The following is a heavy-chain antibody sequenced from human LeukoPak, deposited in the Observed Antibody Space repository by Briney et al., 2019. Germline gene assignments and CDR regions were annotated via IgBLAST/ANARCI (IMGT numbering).Heavy chain of an antibody. J-gene: IGHJ4*02. CDR1: GYTFTGYY. Sequence: GESLKISCKASGYTFTGYYMHWVRQAPGQGLEWMGWINPNSGGTNYAQKFQDRVTMTRDTSISTAYMELSSLRSDDTALYFCARGDSGWSPFDYWGQGTLVTVSS. CDR3: ARGDSGWSPFDY. D-gene: IGHD6-19*01. CDR2: INPNSGGT. V-gene: IGHV1-2*02.